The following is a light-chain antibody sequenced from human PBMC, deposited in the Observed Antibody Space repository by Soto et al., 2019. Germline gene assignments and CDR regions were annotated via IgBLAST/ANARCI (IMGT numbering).Light chain of an antibody. J-gene: IGLJ3*02. CDR1: SSDVGAYNY. Sequence: QSALTQPASVSGSPGQSITISCTGTSSDVGAYNYVSWYQQHPGKAPKLMIYEVSNRPSGVSDPFSGSRSGNTASLTISGLQAEDESDYYCSSYTSSSTWVFGGGTKLTVL. V-gene: IGLV2-14*01. CDR2: EVS. CDR3: SSYTSSSTWV.